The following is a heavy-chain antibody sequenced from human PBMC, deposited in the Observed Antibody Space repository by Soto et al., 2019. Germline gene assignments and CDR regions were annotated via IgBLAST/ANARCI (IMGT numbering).Heavy chain of an antibody. CDR3: AKRGMYRNWFDP. Sequence: EVQLLESGGGLVQPGGSLRLSCAASGFIFSTYAMSWVRQAPGKGLEWVSAIGGSGDSPYYADSVRGRFTISRDKSKNTPYLQMNSLTADATAVYYCAKRGMYRNWFDPWGQGTLGTVSS. CDR1: GFIFSTYA. D-gene: IGHD3-16*01. CDR2: IGGSGDSP. J-gene: IGHJ5*02. V-gene: IGHV3-23*01.